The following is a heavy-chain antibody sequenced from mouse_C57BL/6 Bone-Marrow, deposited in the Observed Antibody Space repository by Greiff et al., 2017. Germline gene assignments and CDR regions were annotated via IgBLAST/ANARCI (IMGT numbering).Heavy chain of an antibody. D-gene: IGHD1-1*01. J-gene: IGHJ1*03. CDR3: ATHYYGSSLWWYFDV. CDR1: GYTFTDYY. V-gene: IGHV1-75*01. Sequence: VQLQQSGPELVKPGASVKISCKASGYTFTDYYINWVKQRPGQRLEWIGWFFPGSGSTYYNEKFKGKATFTVDKSSNTVYLLLSSLTSDDSAVYFCATHYYGSSLWWYFDVWGTGTTVTVSS. CDR2: FFPGSGST.